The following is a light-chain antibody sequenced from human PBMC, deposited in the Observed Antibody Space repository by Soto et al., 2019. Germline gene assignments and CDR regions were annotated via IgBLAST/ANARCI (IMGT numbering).Light chain of an antibody. CDR3: QQYASSPFT. Sequence: EIVLTQSPGTLSLSPGERATLSCRASRSVTSNYLGWYQQKPGQAPRLLIYGASSRATGIPDRFSGSGSGTDFILTVSRLEPEDFALYYCQQYASSPFTFGQGTKLEI. CDR2: GAS. V-gene: IGKV3-20*01. CDR1: RSVTSNY. J-gene: IGKJ2*01.